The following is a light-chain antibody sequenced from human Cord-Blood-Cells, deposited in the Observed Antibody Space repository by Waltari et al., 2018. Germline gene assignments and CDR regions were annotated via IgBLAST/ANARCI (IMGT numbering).Light chain of an antibody. J-gene: IGKJ3*01. CDR3: QQSYSTQFT. CDR1: QSISSY. Sequence: DIQMTQSPSSLSASVGDRVTITCRASQSISSYLNWYQQKPGKAPKLLIYAASSLQSVVPSRFSGSGSVTDFTLTISSLQPEDFATYYCQQSYSTQFTFGPGTKVDIK. CDR2: AAS. V-gene: IGKV1-39*01.